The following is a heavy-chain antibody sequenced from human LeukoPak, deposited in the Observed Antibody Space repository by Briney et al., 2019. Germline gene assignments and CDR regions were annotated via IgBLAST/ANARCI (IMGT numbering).Heavy chain of an antibody. Sequence: GGSLRLSCAASGFTFSDYYMSWIRQAPGKGLEWVSYISSSSSSYTNYADSVKGRFTISRDNAKNSLYLQMNSLRAEDTAVYYCARVIGGIRYFDWYNWFDPWGQGTLVTVSS. CDR2: ISSSSSSYT. CDR3: ARVIGGIRYFDWYNWFDP. V-gene: IGHV3-11*05. CDR1: GFTFSDYY. D-gene: IGHD3-9*01. J-gene: IGHJ5*02.